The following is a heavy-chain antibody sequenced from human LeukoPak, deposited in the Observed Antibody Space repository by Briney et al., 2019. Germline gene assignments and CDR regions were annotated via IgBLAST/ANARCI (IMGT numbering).Heavy chain of an antibody. CDR1: GGSISSSNW. CDR2: IYHSGST. D-gene: IGHD5-18*01. Sequence: PSGTLSLTCAVSGGSISSSNWWSWVRQPPGRGLEWIGEIYHSGSTNYNPSLKSRVTISVDKSKNQFSLKLSSVTAADTAVYYCARTPISGNVETAMGIFDYWGQGTLVTVSS. CDR3: ARTPISGNVETAMGIFDY. J-gene: IGHJ4*02. V-gene: IGHV4-4*02.